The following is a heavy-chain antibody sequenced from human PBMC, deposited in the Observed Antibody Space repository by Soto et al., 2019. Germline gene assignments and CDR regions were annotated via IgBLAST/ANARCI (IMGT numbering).Heavy chain of an antibody. CDR1: GDSISSINW. V-gene: IGHV4-4*02. CDR2: VYHTGTT. Sequence: PSETLSLTCDVSGDSISSINWWIWVRQPPGKGLQWIGEVYHTGTTNYNPSLKSRVTISVDKSQNHFSLNVTPVTAADTAVYYCARSSGLFAISLLDTWGQGALVTVSS. D-gene: IGHD2-2*02. J-gene: IGHJ5*01. CDR3: ARSSGLFAISLLDT.